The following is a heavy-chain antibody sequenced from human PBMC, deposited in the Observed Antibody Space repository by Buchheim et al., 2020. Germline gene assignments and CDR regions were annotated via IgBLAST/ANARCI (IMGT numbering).Heavy chain of an antibody. V-gene: IGHV3-30*03. CDR1: GFSFSSYG. CDR3: ARDRDQGLVRLLFDS. CDR2: LSYRGIIQ. J-gene: IGHJ5*01. D-gene: IGHD6-19*01. Sequence: QVHLVESGGGVVQSGTSLRLSCVASGFSFSSYGMHWVRQAPGKGLEWVAALSYRGIIQCVDFVKGRFTISRDNSKDTLYLQMNSLRDEDTATYFCARDRDQGLVRLLFDSWGQGT.